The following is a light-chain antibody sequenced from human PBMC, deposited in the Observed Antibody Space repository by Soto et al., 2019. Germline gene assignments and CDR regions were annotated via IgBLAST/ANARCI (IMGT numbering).Light chain of an antibody. J-gene: IGKJ2*01. CDR2: DAS. V-gene: IGKV1-5*01. Sequence: DIQMTQSPATLSAPVGDRVSITCRASQDISRWLAWYQQKPGKAPKVLIWDASSLQRGVPSRFTGSGSGTEFTLTINGLQPDDCATYYCQQYNNYPKTFGQGTK. CDR1: QDISRW. CDR3: QQYNNYPKT.